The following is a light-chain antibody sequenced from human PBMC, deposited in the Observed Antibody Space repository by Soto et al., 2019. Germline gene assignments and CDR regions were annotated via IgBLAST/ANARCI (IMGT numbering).Light chain of an antibody. Sequence: EIVLTQSPDTLSLSPGDLATLSCRASQSLGTKFLAWYQQKAGQAPRLLIYGTSTRATGIPDRFSGSGSGTDFTLTISRLEPDDFAVYYCQQYSRSLPWTFGRGTKVEIK. J-gene: IGKJ1*01. CDR3: QQYSRSLPWT. CDR1: QSLGTKF. CDR2: GTS. V-gene: IGKV3-20*01.